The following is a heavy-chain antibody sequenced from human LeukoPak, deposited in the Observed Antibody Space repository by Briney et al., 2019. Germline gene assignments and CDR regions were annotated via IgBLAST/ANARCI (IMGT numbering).Heavy chain of an antibody. CDR2: IKEDGSEE. V-gene: IGHV3-7*01. Sequence: GGSLRLSCAASGFTFSNYWMNWIRQAPGKGLEWVASIKEDGSEEYYVDSVKGRFTISRDNAKNSLYLQMNSLRAEDTAVHYCARDNGDYWGQGTLVTVSS. CDR3: ARDNGDY. J-gene: IGHJ4*02. CDR1: GFTFSNYW.